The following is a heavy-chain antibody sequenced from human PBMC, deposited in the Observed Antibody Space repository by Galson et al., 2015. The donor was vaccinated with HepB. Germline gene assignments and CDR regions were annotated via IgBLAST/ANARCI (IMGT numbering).Heavy chain of an antibody. Sequence: SLRLSCAASGFTFSSYAMHWVRQAPGKGLEWVAVISYDGSNKYYADSVKGRFTISGDNSKNTLYLQMNSLRAEDTAVYYCASFIAVAGTSFDYWGQGTLVTVSS. V-gene: IGHV3-30-3*01. CDR2: ISYDGSNK. CDR3: ASFIAVAGTSFDY. D-gene: IGHD6-19*01. CDR1: GFTFSSYA. J-gene: IGHJ4*02.